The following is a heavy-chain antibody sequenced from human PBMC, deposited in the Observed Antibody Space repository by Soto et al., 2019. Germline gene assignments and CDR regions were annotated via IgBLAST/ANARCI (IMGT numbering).Heavy chain of an antibody. D-gene: IGHD3-10*01. CDR3: AHRRPMVRGASNWFDP. Sequence: QITLKESGPTLVKPTQTLTLTCTFSGFSLSTSGVGVGWIRQPPGKALEWLALIYWDDDKRYSPSLKSRLTITKATSKNRVVLTMTNMDPVDTATYYCAHRRPMVRGASNWFDPWGQGTLVTVSS. J-gene: IGHJ5*02. CDR1: GFSLSTSGVG. V-gene: IGHV2-5*02. CDR2: IYWDDDK.